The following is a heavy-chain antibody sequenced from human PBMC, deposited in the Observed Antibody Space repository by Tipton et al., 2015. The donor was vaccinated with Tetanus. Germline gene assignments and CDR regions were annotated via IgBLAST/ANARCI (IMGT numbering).Heavy chain of an antibody. CDR1: GGTFSSYA. D-gene: IGHD5-24*01. Sequence: QLVQSGAEVKKPGSSVKVSCKASGGTFSSYAISWVRQAPGQGLEWMGGIIPIFGTANYAQKFQGRVTITADESTSTAYMELSSLRSEDTAVCYCARGRTRDGYNLDAFDIWGQGTMVTVSS. CDR3: ARGRTRDGYNLDAFDI. V-gene: IGHV1-69*01. J-gene: IGHJ3*02. CDR2: IIPIFGTA.